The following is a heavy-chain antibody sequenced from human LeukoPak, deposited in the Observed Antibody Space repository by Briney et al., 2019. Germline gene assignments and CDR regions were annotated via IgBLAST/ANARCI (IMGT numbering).Heavy chain of an antibody. Sequence: GASVKVSCKASGYTFTSYGMSWVRQAPGQGLEWMGWISAYNGNTNYAQKLQGRVTMTTDTSTSTAYMELRSLRSDDTAVYYCARDHIKGIAVAGTWNYWGQGTLVTVSS. J-gene: IGHJ4*02. CDR1: GYTFTSYG. CDR2: ISAYNGNT. CDR3: ARDHIKGIAVAGTWNY. D-gene: IGHD6-19*01. V-gene: IGHV1-18*01.